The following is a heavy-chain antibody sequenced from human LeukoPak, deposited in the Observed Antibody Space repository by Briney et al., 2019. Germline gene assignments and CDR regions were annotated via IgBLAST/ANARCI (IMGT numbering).Heavy chain of an antibody. Sequence: SQTLSLTRTVSGDPISSDTYYWNWIRQSAGKGLESIRRIYTSGDTYYNPSLKSRVTISVDTSKNQFSLKLTSVTAADAAMYYCAREYRSGYFYVHDAFDMWGQGTMVIVSS. CDR1: GDPISSDTYY. V-gene: IGHV4-61*02. D-gene: IGHD3-22*01. J-gene: IGHJ3*02. CDR2: IYTSGDT. CDR3: AREYRSGYFYVHDAFDM.